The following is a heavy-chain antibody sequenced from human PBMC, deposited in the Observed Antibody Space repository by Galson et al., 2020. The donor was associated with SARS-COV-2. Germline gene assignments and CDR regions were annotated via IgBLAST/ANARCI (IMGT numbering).Heavy chain of an antibody. CDR1: GFTFSSYG. V-gene: IGHV3-30*18. D-gene: IGHD3-16*02. J-gene: IGHJ4*01. Sequence: GGSLRLSCAASGFTFSSYGMHWVRQAPGKEREWVAVISYDGSNKYYADSVKGRFTFSRDNSKNTLYLQMNSLRAEDTAVYYCAKDAWGSYRGPFDYWGHGTLVTVSS. CDR2: ISYDGSNK. CDR3: AKDAWGSYRGPFDY.